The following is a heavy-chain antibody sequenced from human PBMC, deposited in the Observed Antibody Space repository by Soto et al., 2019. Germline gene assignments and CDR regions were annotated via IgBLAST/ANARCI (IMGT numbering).Heavy chain of an antibody. Sequence: GRSLRLSCVASGFSFSNYNMNWVRQAPGRGLEWVAYISSSGSRTDYADSVKGRFTISRDNAKSSLYLQMDSLRAEDTAAYYCATERRVSRKDFDYWGQGTLVTVSS. CDR2: ISSSGSRT. CDR3: ATERRVSRKDFDY. CDR1: GFSFSNYN. D-gene: IGHD3-3*01. J-gene: IGHJ4*02. V-gene: IGHV3-48*04.